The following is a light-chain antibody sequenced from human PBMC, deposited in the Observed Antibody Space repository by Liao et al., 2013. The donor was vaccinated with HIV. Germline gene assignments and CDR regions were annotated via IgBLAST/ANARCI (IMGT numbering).Light chain of an antibody. V-gene: IGLV3-1*01. Sequence: SSELTQPPSVSVSPGQTASITCSGDKLGDKYACWYQQKPGQSPVVVIYQDTKRPSGIPERFSGSNSGNTATLTISGTQAMDEADYYCQAWDSSTAYMIFGGGTKLTVL. J-gene: IGLJ2*01. CDR1: KLGDKY. CDR3: QAWDSSTAYMI. CDR2: QDT.